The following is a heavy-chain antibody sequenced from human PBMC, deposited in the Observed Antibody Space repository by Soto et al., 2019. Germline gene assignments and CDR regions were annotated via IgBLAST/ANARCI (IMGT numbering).Heavy chain of an antibody. CDR1: GASISSYY. D-gene: IGHD3-22*01. V-gene: IGHV4-4*07. CDR3: ARDLRGYDSRSMDV. J-gene: IGHJ6*02. Sequence: PSETLSLTCDVSGASISSYYWSWIRQPAGKGLEWIGRIYTSGSTNYNPSLKSRVTMSVDTSKNQFSLKLSSVTAADTAVYYCARDLRGYDSRSMDVWGQGTTVTVSS. CDR2: IYTSGST.